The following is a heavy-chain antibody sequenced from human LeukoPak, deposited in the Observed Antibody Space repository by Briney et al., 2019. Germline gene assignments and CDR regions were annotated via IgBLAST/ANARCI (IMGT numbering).Heavy chain of an antibody. J-gene: IGHJ4*02. CDR1: GFTFSSYS. D-gene: IGHD4-23*01. V-gene: IGHV3-21*01. CDR3: ARDQTGYGGNSFYFDY. Sequence: KPGGSLRLSCAASGFTFSSYSMNWVRQAPGKGLEWVSSISSSSSYIYYADSVKGRFTISRDNAKNSLYLQMNSLRAEDTAVYYCARDQTGYGGNSFYFDYWGQGTLVTVSS. CDR2: ISSSSSYI.